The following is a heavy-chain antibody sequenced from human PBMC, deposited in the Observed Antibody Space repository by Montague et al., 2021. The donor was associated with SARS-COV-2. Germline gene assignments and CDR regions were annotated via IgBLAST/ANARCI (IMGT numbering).Heavy chain of an antibody. J-gene: IGHJ4*02. D-gene: IGHD5-24*01. V-gene: IGHV3-21*03. CDR2: VSYSSTYI. CDR1: GFTLSNYN. Sequence: XLSCAASGFTLSNYNMSWILQAPGKGLEWVSSVSYSSTYIYYADSVKGRFSISRDNAQNSLSLQMNNLRADDTAVYYCVRDQSPMGFDYWGQGTLVTVSS. CDR3: VRDQSPMGFDY.